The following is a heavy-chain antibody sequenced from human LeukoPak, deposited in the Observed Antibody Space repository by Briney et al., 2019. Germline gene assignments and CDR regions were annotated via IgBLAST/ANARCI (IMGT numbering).Heavy chain of an antibody. CDR3: AHSGGLRYFDWDIPVFDY. CDR1: GFSLSTSGVG. Sequence: SGPTQVNPTQTLMLTCTFSGFSLSTSGVGVGWIRQPPGKALEWLVFIYWDDDKRYSPFLKSRLTITKDTSKNQVVLTMTNMDPVDTATYYCAHSGGLRYFDWDIPVFDYWGQGTLVTVSS. CDR2: IYWDDDK. V-gene: IGHV2-5*02. J-gene: IGHJ4*02. D-gene: IGHD3-9*01.